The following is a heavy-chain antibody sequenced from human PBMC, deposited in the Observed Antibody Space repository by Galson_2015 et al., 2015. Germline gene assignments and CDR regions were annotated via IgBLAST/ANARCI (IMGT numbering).Heavy chain of an antibody. CDR3: ARLVRLRGHFLDY. J-gene: IGHJ4*02. CDR2: IKQDGSEK. V-gene: IGHV3-7*01. CDR1: GFTFSSYW. Sequence: SLRLSCAASGFTFSSYWMSWVRQAPGKGLEWVANIKQDGSEKYYVDSVKGRFTISRDNAKNSLYLQMNSLRAEDTAVYYCARLVRLRGHFLDYWGQGTLVTVSS. D-gene: IGHD3-10*01.